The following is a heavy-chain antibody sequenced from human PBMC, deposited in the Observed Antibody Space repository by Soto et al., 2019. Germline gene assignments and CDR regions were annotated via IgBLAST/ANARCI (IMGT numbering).Heavy chain of an antibody. CDR3: AKGSSPSIAARYRY. CDR1: GFTFDDYA. CDR2: ISWNSGSI. V-gene: IGHV3-9*01. D-gene: IGHD6-6*01. J-gene: IGHJ4*02. Sequence: HPGGSLRLSCAASGFTFDDYAMYWVRQAPGKGLEWVSGISWNSGSIAYADSVKGRFTISRDNAKNSLYLQMNSLRAEDTALYYCAKGSSPSIAARYRYWGLGTLVTVSS.